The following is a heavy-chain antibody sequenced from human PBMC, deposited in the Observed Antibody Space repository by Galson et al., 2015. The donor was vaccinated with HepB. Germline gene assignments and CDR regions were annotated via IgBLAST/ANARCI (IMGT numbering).Heavy chain of an antibody. D-gene: IGHD1-26*01. CDR2: QWYDGNNQ. CDR1: GFTFSTYG. Sequence: SLRLSCAASGFTFSTYGMHWVRQAPGKGLEWVALQWYDGNNQYYADSVKGRFTISRDNSKNTLYLQMNSLRPEDTAVYYCAKDTEWEPVGYFDYWGQGTLVTVSS. V-gene: IGHV3-30*02. J-gene: IGHJ4*02. CDR3: AKDTEWEPVGYFDY.